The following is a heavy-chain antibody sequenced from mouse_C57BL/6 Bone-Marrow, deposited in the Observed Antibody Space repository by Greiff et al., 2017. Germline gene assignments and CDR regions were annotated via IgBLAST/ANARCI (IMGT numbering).Heavy chain of an antibody. Sequence: VQLQQSGAELVRPGASVKLSCKASGYTFTDYYINWVKQRPGQGLEWIARIYPGSGNTYYNEKFKGKATLTAEKSSSTAYMQLSSLTSEDSAVYFCARTIYYGNTAWFAYWGQGTLVTVSA. J-gene: IGHJ3*01. V-gene: IGHV1-76*01. CDR2: IYPGSGNT. CDR3: ARTIYYGNTAWFAY. CDR1: GYTFTDYY. D-gene: IGHD2-1*01.